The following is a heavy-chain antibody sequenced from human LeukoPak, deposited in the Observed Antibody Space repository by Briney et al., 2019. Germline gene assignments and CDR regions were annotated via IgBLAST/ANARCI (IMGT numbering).Heavy chain of an antibody. J-gene: IGHJ6*03. CDR3: ARELGFYHSHYMDV. Sequence: ASVKVSCKASGYTFTSHGISWVRQAPGQGLEWMAWISANNGNTNYAQNLHDRVTLTTDTSTSTAYMELRSLRADDTAVYYCARELGFYHSHYMDVWGIGTTVTVSS. D-gene: IGHD1-14*01. CDR1: GYTFTSHG. CDR2: ISANNGNT. V-gene: IGHV1-18*01.